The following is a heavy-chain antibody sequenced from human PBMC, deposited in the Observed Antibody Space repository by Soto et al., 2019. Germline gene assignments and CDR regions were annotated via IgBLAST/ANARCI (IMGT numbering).Heavy chain of an antibody. J-gene: IGHJ4*02. D-gene: IGHD1-26*01. CDR3: ARSLRVGLYFDY. Sequence: QVQLQQWGAGLLKPSETLSLTCAVYGGSFSGYYWSWIRQPPGKGLEWIGEINHSGSTNYNPSLKSRVTISVDTSKNQFSLKLSSVTAADTAVYYCARSLRVGLYFDYWGQGTLVTVSS. CDR2: INHSGST. CDR1: GGSFSGYY. V-gene: IGHV4-34*01.